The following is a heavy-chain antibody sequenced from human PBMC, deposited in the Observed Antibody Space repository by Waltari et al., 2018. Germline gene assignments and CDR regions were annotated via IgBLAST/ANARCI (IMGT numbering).Heavy chain of an antibody. J-gene: IGHJ4*02. CDR1: GYTFTSYD. V-gene: IGHV1-8*01. D-gene: IGHD3-10*01. Sequence: QVQLVQSGAEVKKPGASVKVSCKASGYTFTSYDIKWGRRATGKELEWMGWMKPKEGNTGYAKKFQGRVTMTRNTSRSTAYMELSSLRSEDTAVYYCARVGPGSGDDYWGQGTLVTVSS. CDR3: ARVGPGSGDDY. CDR2: MKPKEGNT.